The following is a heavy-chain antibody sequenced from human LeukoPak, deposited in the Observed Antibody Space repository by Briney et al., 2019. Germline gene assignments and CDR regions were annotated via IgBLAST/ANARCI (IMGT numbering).Heavy chain of an antibody. CDR3: ATYRQVLLPFES. CDR2: ISGGGGST. V-gene: IGHV3-23*01. Sequence: GGSLRLSCAASGFTFSSYAMSWVRQAPGKGLEWVSAISGGGGSTYYADSVKGRFTISRDNSKNTLYLQMNSLRAEDTAVYYCATYRQVLLPFESWGQGTLVTVSS. CDR1: GFTFSSYA. D-gene: IGHD2-8*02. J-gene: IGHJ4*02.